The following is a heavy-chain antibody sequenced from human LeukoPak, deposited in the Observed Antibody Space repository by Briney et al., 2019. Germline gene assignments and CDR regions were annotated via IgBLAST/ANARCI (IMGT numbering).Heavy chain of an antibody. Sequence: SGGSLRLSCAASGFTFSSYWMTWVRQAPGKGLEWVAVISYDGSNKYYADSVKGRFTISRDNSKNTLYLQMNSLRAEDTAVYYCAKDHHYSSGWYSYFDYWGQGTLVTVSS. D-gene: IGHD6-19*01. CDR3: AKDHHYSSGWYSYFDY. CDR1: GFTFSSYW. J-gene: IGHJ4*02. CDR2: ISYDGSNK. V-gene: IGHV3-30*18.